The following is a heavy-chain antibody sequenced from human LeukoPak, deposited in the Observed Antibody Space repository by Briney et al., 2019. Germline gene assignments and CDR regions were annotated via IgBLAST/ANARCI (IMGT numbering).Heavy chain of an antibody. CDR3: AATRYNYGYYFDY. J-gene: IGHJ4*02. CDR2: ISGSGGNT. CDR1: GFTFSSYA. D-gene: IGHD3-10*01. V-gene: IGHV3-23*01. Sequence: GGSLRLSCAASGFTFSSYAMSWVRQAPGKGLKWVSVISGSGGNTYYADSVKGRFTISRDNSKNTLNLQMNSLRVEDTAVYYCAATRYNYGYYFDYWGQGTLVTVSS.